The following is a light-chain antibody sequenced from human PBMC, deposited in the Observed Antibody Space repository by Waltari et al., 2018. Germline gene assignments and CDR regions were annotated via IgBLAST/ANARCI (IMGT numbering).Light chain of an antibody. J-gene: IGKJ4*01. CDR1: QNIGNN. CDR2: DVS. Sequence: DIQVTQSPSSLSASVGDRVSITCRAGQNIGNNLNWYQQQPGRAPKLLIYDVSSLNSGVPSRFRGSSSGTEFTLTISSLQPEDFATYYCQQSFTIPVAFGGGTKVDI. CDR3: QQSFTIPVA. V-gene: IGKV1-39*01.